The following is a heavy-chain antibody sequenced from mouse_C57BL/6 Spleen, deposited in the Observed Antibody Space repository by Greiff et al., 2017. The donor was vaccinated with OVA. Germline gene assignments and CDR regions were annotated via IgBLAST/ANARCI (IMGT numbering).Heavy chain of an antibody. CDR2: FHPYNDDT. J-gene: IGHJ1*03. CDR1: GYTFTTYP. V-gene: IGHV1-47*01. D-gene: IGHD1-1*01. Sequence: QVQLKQSGAELVKPGASVKMSCKASGYTFTTYPIEWMKQNHGKSLEWIGNFHPYNDDTKYNEKFKGKATLTVEKSSSTVYLELSRLTSDDSAVYYCARGYLYGSSPNWYCDVWGTGTTVTVSS. CDR3: ARGYLYGSSPNWYCDV.